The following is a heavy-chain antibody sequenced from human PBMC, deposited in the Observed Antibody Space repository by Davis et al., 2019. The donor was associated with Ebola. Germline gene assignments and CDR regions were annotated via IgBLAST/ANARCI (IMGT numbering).Heavy chain of an antibody. Sequence: GESLKISCAASGFTFSSYGMHWVRQAPGKGLEWVAVISYDGSNKYYADSVKGRFTISRDNSKNTLYLQMNSLRAEDTAVYYCAKDWWELLEGAFDIWGQGTMVTVSS. CDR3: AKDWWELLEGAFDI. J-gene: IGHJ3*02. D-gene: IGHD1-26*01. CDR1: GFTFSSYG. V-gene: IGHV3-30*18. CDR2: ISYDGSNK.